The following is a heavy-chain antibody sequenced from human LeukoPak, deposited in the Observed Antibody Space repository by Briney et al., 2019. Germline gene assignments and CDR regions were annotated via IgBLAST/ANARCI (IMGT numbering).Heavy chain of an antibody. CDR2: INHSGNT. Sequence: PSETLSLTCSVYGGSFSGYYWNSIRQPPAKGLEWIRQINHSGNTNYNPSLKSRVRISVDAYKKQFSLKVSSVTDADTAVYYCARGNFDSSGYYAYYMDVWGKGNTVTVSS. CDR3: ARGNFDSSGYYAYYMDV. D-gene: IGHD3-22*01. J-gene: IGHJ6*03. V-gene: IGHV4-34*01. CDR1: GGSFSGYY.